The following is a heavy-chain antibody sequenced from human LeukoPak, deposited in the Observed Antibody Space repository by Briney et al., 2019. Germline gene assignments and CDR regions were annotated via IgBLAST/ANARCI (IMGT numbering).Heavy chain of an antibody. V-gene: IGHV3-23*01. D-gene: IGHD3-10*01. CDR2: ISNSGGSS. CDR1: GFTFSSYA. CDR3: AKVSFISGSAPIDY. J-gene: IGHJ4*02. Sequence: GGSLRPSCATSGFTFSSYAMSWVRQAPGKGLEWVSGISNSGGSSHYADSVKGRFTISRDNSKSTLYLQMNSLRAEDTAVYYCAKVSFISGSAPIDYWGQGPRATVSS.